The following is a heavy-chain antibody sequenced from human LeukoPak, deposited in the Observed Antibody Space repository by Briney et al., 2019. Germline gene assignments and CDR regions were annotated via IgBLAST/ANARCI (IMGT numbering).Heavy chain of an antibody. Sequence: ASVKVSCKASGYTFTGYYMHWVRQAPGQGLEWMGWINPNSGSTNYAQKFQGRVTMTRDTSISTAYMELSRLRSDDTAVYYCARPPRVGATYYYYYMDVWGKGTTVTVSS. V-gene: IGHV1-2*02. D-gene: IGHD1-26*01. J-gene: IGHJ6*03. CDR3: ARPPRVGATYYYYYMDV. CDR1: GYTFTGYY. CDR2: INPNSGST.